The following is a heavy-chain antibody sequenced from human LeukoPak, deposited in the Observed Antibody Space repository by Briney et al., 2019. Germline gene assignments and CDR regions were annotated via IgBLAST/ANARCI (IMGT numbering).Heavy chain of an antibody. CDR3: ARAVAGTVYYMDV. Sequence: SETLSLTCTVSGDSISTYYWSWIRQPPGKGLEWIGYIDYSGSTAYNPSLKSRVTISVDTSKNQFSLKLSSVTAADTAVYYCARAVAGTVYYMDVWGKGTTVTVSS. D-gene: IGHD6-19*01. V-gene: IGHV4-59*12. CDR1: GDSISTYY. J-gene: IGHJ6*03. CDR2: IDYSGST.